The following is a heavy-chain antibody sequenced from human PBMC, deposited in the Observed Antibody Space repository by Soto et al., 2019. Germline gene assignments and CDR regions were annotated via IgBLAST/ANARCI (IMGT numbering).Heavy chain of an antibody. CDR1: GGSISSGGYY. V-gene: IGHV4-31*03. D-gene: IGHD3-22*01. CDR3: ARSAVAITSVGYFDY. J-gene: IGHJ4*02. CDR2: IYYSGST. Sequence: TSETLSLTCTVSGGSISSGGYYWSWIRQHPGKGLEWIGYIYYSGSTYYNPSLKSRVTISVDTSKNQFSLKLSSVTAADTAVYYCARSAVAITSVGYFDYWGQGTLVTVSS.